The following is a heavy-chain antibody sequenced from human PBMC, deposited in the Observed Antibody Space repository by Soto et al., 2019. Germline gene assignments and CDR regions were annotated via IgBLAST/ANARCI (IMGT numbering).Heavy chain of an antibody. CDR1: GFTFNTYW. CDR2: IKQDGSEK. Sequence: EVQLVESGGGLVQPGGSLRLSCAASGFTFNTYWMSWVRQAPGKGLEWVANIKQDGSEKYYGDSVRGRFNISRDNAKNSLYLQMNSLLADDTDIYYCARGGCSSGSCHTPVEYYGLDVWGQGTTVTVSS. J-gene: IGHJ6*02. CDR3: ARGGCSSGSCHTPVEYYGLDV. D-gene: IGHD2-15*01. V-gene: IGHV3-7*05.